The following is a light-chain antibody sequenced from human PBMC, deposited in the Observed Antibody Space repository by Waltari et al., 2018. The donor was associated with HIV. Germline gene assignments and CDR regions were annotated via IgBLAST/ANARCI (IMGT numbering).Light chain of an antibody. CDR2: RGD. Sequence: TQSPSASGAPGQRVTLTCSAVTSNIASDSIYWYQQVPGPAPKLLIFRGDTRPSGVPDRCSGSTSGASSSRAIRGLQSDDEADYYCAAWTDIMSGWLFGGGTKLTVL. J-gene: IGLJ3*02. CDR3: AAWTDIMSGWL. V-gene: IGLV1-47*01. CDR1: TSNIASDS.